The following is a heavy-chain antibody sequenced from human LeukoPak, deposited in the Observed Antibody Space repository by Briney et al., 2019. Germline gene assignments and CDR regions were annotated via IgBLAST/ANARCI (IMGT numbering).Heavy chain of an antibody. CDR1: GFIFDDYG. CDR2: ISGSGGST. Sequence: GGSLRLSCIASGFIFDDYGMSWVRQAPGKGLEWVSAISGSGGSTYYADSVKGRFTISRDNSKNTLYLQMNSLRAEDTAVYYCAKGISVVVVAARPVKSDAFDIWGQGTMVTVSS. J-gene: IGHJ3*02. V-gene: IGHV3-23*01. D-gene: IGHD2-15*01. CDR3: AKGISVVVVAARPVKSDAFDI.